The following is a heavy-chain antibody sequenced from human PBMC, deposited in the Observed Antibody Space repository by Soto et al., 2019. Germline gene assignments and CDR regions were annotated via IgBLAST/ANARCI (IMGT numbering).Heavy chain of an antibody. J-gene: IGHJ4*02. CDR3: ARKRISGIKLGDLDS. CDR2: IGGGGGTI. D-gene: IGHD3-16*01. V-gene: IGHV3-48*02. CDR1: GFTFSSYG. Sequence: GGSLRLSCAASGFTFSSYGMNWVRQVPEKGLEWISYIGGGGGTIYYADSVKGRFTISRDNAKNSLYLQMNSLRDEDTAVYFCARKRISGIKLGDLDSLGEGT.